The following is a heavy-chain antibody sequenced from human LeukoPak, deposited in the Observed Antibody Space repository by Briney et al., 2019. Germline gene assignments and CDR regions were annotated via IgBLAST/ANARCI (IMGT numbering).Heavy chain of an antibody. Sequence: PGGSLRLSCAASGFTFSSYGMHWVRQAPGKGLEWVAVIWYDGSNKYYADSVKGRFTISRDNSKNTLYLQMNSLRAEDTAVYYCARGAGSSSWYYFDYWGQGTLVTVSS. V-gene: IGHV3-33*01. CDR3: ARGAGSSSWYYFDY. J-gene: IGHJ4*02. CDR2: IWYDGSNK. D-gene: IGHD6-13*01. CDR1: GFTFSSYG.